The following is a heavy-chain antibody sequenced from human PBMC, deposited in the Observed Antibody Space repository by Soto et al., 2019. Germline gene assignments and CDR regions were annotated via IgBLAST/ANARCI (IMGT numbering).Heavy chain of an antibody. D-gene: IGHD3-22*01. CDR1: GFTFTSSA. CDR3: AKNGYYYDSSDPIIDY. J-gene: IGHJ4*02. Sequence: PVEVSCKASGFTFTSSAVQLLRQARGQRLEWIGWIVVGSGNTNYAQKFQERVTITRDMSTSTAYMELSSLRSEDTAVYYCAKNGYYYDSSDPIIDYWGQGTLVTVSS. CDR2: IVVGSGNT. V-gene: IGHV1-58*01.